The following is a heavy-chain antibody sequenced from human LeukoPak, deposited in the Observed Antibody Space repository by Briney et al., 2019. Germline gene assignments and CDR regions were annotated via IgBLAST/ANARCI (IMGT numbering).Heavy chain of an antibody. J-gene: IGHJ4*02. CDR2: IYYSGST. CDR3: ARVSTQPGSSSYYFDY. V-gene: IGHV4-30-4*01. D-gene: IGHD3-10*01. Sequence: SETLSLTCTVSGGSISSGDYSWSWIRQPPGKGLEWIGSIYYSGSTYYNPSLKSRVIISVDTSKNQFSLKVTSVTAADTAVYYCARVSTQPGSSSYYFDYSGQGTLVTVSS. CDR1: GGSISSGDYS.